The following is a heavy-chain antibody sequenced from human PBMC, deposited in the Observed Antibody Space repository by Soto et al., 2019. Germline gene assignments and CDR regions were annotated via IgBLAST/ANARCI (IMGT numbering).Heavy chain of an antibody. D-gene: IGHD5-18*01. Sequence: PGGSLRLSCEASGFSFSSFAMNWVRQAPGRCLEWVSYISDDGASIYYADSLTGRFTISRDNAKNSLSLQMNNLRAEDTAVYYCARENSVQAWLHHFDHWGLGTLVSVSS. CDR2: ISDDGASI. CDR3: ARENSVQAWLHHFDH. J-gene: IGHJ4*02. V-gene: IGHV3-48*03. CDR1: GFSFSSFA.